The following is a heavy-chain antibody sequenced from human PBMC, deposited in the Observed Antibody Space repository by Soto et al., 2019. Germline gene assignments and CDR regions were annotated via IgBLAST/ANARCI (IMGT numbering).Heavy chain of an antibody. V-gene: IGHV1-18*01. Sequence: ASVKVYCKASGYSFTRYGIGWARQAPGQGLEWMGWINAYNGNTNYAQNLQGRLTLTTDTSTTTAYMELRSLRSNDTAIYYCAMVDVYVTPSPQDVWGQGTTVTV. J-gene: IGHJ6*02. D-gene: IGHD3-16*01. CDR2: INAYNGNT. CDR1: GYSFTRYG. CDR3: AMVDVYVTPSPQDV.